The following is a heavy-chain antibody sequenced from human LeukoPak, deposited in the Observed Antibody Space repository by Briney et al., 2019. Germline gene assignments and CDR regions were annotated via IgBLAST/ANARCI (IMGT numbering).Heavy chain of an antibody. V-gene: IGHV3-7*01. D-gene: IGHD4-17*01. Sequence: PGGSLRLSCAASGFTFSSYWMTWVRQAPGKGLEWVANIKQQGSEKYYVDFAEGRFTISRDNAKNPLYLQMNSLRAEDTAMYYCARGSTTVTHRGGFDSWGQGTLVTVSS. CDR3: ARGSTTVTHRGGFDS. CDR2: IKQQGSEK. J-gene: IGHJ4*02. CDR1: GFTFSSYW.